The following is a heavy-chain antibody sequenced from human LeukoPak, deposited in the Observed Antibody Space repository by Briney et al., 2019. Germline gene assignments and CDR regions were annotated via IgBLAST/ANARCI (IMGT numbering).Heavy chain of an antibody. V-gene: IGHV4-39*01. CDR1: GGSINRSIYY. CDR2: MYYSGST. D-gene: IGHD6-13*01. CDR3: GRHRQYSQHDVDY. Sequence: SETLSLTCTVSGGSINRSIYYWGWIRQPPGKGLERLGSMYYSGSTYYNPSLKSRVTISVDTSKNQFSLKLSSVTAADTAVYYCGRHRQYSQHDVDYWGQGTLVTVSS. J-gene: IGHJ4*02.